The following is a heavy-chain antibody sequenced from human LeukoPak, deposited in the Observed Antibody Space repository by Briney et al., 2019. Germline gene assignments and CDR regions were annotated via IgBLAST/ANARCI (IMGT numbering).Heavy chain of an antibody. CDR1: GFTFSNYG. J-gene: IGHJ4*02. CDR2: LSGSGDIT. Sequence: PGGSLRLSCAASGFTFSNYGMYWVRQAPGKGLEWVSGLSGSGDITYYTDSVKGRFTISRDNSKNTLYLEMNNLRAEDTAVYYCARERGSSGWYGWGQGTLVTVSS. V-gene: IGHV3-23*01. CDR3: ARERGSSGWYG. D-gene: IGHD6-19*01.